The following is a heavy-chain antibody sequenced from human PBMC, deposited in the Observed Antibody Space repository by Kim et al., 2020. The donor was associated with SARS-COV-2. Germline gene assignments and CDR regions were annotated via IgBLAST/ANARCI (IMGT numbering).Heavy chain of an antibody. CDR3: ARDPIAAAGTGYFDY. Sequence: VSVKSRITINPDTSKNQFSLQLNSVTPEDTAVYYCARDPIAAAGTGYFDYWGQGTLVTVSS. J-gene: IGHJ4*02. V-gene: IGHV6-1*01. D-gene: IGHD6-13*01.